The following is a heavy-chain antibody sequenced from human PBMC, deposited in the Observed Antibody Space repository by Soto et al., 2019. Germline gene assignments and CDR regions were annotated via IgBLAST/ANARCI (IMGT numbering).Heavy chain of an antibody. CDR1: SESISGLY. Sequence: QVQLQESGPGLVRPSETLSLTCTVSSESISGLYWTWIRQPAGKGLEWIGRIYSSGATNYNPSLTGRVIMSLDTSKNLFSLKLTSVTAADTAVYYCARASQCKSYFDCFAWIDYWGQGTLVTVSS. J-gene: IGHJ4*02. CDR3: ARASQCKSYFDCFAWIDY. D-gene: IGHD3-9*01. CDR2: IYSSGAT. V-gene: IGHV4-4*07.